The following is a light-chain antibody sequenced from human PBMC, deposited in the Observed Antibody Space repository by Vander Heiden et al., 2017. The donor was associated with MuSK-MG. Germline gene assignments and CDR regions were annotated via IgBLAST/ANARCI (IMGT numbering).Light chain of an antibody. Sequence: QSALTQPPSASGSPGQSVTISCTGTSSDVGGYNYVSWYQQHPGKAPKRMIYEVSKRPSGVPDRFSGSKSGNTASLTVSGLQAEDEADYDCSSYAGSNNVVFGGGTKLTVL. CDR2: EVS. V-gene: IGLV2-8*01. CDR1: SSDVGGYNY. J-gene: IGLJ2*01. CDR3: SSYAGSNNVV.